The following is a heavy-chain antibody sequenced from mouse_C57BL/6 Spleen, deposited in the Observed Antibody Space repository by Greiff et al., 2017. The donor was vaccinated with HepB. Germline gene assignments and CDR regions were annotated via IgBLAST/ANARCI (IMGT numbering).Heavy chain of an antibody. CDR3: ARGNWGY. Sequence: VQLQQSGAELARPGASVKLSCKASGYTFTSYGISWVKQRTGQGLEWIGEIYPRSGNTYYNEKFKGKATLTADKSSSTAYMELRSLTSDDSAVYFCARGNWGYWGQGTTLTVSS. D-gene: IGHD4-1*01. J-gene: IGHJ2*01. V-gene: IGHV1-81*01. CDR1: GYTFTSYG. CDR2: IYPRSGNT.